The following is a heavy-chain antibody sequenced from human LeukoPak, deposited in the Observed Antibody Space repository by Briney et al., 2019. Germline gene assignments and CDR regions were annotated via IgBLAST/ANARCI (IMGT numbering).Heavy chain of an antibody. Sequence: PGGSLRLSCAASGFTFSSYGRHWVRRAPGKGLEWVAVISYDGSNKYYADSVKGRFTISGDNSKNTLYLQMSSLRAEDTALYYCARSIYDCYCDKWGQGTLVTVSS. CDR1: GFTFSSYG. J-gene: IGHJ4*02. CDR3: ARSIYDCYCDK. D-gene: IGHD2-21*02. V-gene: IGHV3-30-3*01. CDR2: ISYDGSNK.